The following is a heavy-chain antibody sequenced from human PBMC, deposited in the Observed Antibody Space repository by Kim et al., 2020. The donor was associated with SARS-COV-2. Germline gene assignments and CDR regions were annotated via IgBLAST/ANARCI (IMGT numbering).Heavy chain of an antibody. CDR1: GFTFNIYA. D-gene: IGHD2-8*01. V-gene: IGHV3-23*01. J-gene: IGHJ3*02. Sequence: GGSLRLSCATSGFTFNIYAMTWVRHAPGKGLEWVSTIGGPDETYYADSVKGRFTISRDNSQNTLYLRMNSLRAEDTAIYYCAKDQFNGNGLYDALDIWGQGSVVTVSS. CDR3: AKDQFNGNGLYDALDI. CDR2: IGGPDET.